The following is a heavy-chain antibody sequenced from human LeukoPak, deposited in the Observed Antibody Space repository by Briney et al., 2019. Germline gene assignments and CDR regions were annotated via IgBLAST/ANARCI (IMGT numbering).Heavy chain of an antibody. CDR2: IYHSGST. CDR1: GYSISSGYY. V-gene: IGHV4-38-2*02. Sequence: SETLSLTCTVSGYSISSGYYWGWIRQPPGKGLEWIGSIYHSGSTYYNPSLKSRVTISVDTSKNQFSLKLSSVTASDTAVYYCARESGEYYDFWSGYWYYFDYWGQGTLVTVSS. J-gene: IGHJ4*02. D-gene: IGHD3-3*01. CDR3: ARESGEYYDFWSGYWYYFDY.